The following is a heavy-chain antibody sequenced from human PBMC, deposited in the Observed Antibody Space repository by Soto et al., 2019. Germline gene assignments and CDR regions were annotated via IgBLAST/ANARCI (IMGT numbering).Heavy chain of an antibody. Sequence: ASVKVSCTASGYTFTGYYMHWVRQAPGQGLEWMGWINPNSGGTNYAQKFQGRVTMTRDTSISTAYMELSRLRSDDTAVYYCARGTHYYDSSGYGYWGQGTLVTVSS. CDR2: INPNSGGT. CDR3: ARGTHYYDSSGYGY. D-gene: IGHD3-22*01. V-gene: IGHV1-2*02. CDR1: GYTFTGYY. J-gene: IGHJ4*02.